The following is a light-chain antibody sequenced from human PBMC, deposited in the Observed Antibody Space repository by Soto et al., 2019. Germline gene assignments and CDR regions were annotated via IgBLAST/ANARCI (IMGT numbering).Light chain of an antibody. CDR3: QHYGTSSST. CDR2: GAS. Sequence: EIVLTQSPGTLSLSPGKRATLSCRASQSISSSYLAWYQQRPGQAPRLLIYGASSRATGIPDRFSGGGSGTDFTLTISTVEPDDFAVYYCQHYGTSSSTFGQGTKLEIK. CDR1: QSISSSY. V-gene: IGKV3-20*01. J-gene: IGKJ2*01.